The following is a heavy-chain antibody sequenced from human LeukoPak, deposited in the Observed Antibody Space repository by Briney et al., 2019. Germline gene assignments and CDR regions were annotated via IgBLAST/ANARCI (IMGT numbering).Heavy chain of an antibody. CDR1: GLIVSINY. D-gene: IGHD3-10*01. CDR3: ATLYGSSRGAFDY. Sequence: GGSLRLSRAASGLIVSINYMGWGRPAPGEGGGRVSVLDSGGSTYYADSVKGRFPISRDNSKNTLYLQMNSLRAEDTAIYYCATLYGSSRGAFDYWGQGTLVTVSS. CDR2: LDSGGST. J-gene: IGHJ4*02. V-gene: IGHV3-53*01.